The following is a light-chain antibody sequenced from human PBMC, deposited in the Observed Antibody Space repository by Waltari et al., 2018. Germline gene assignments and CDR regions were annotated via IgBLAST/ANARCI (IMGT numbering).Light chain of an antibody. Sequence: QSVLTQPPSVSGAQGQRVTISCTGSSPNIGAGYDLHWYQPLPGTAPKLLIYGNSNRPSGVPDRFSGSKSGTSASLAITGLQAEDEADYYCQSYDSSLSAVVFGGGTKLTVL. J-gene: IGLJ2*01. V-gene: IGLV1-40*01. CDR3: QSYDSSLSAVV. CDR1: SPNIGAGYD. CDR2: GNS.